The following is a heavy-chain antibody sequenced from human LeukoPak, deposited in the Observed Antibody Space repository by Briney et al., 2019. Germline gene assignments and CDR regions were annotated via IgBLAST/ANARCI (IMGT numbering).Heavy chain of an antibody. Sequence: GGSLRLSCATSGFIFSSYAMSWVRQAPGRGLEWVSSISGSGGSIYYADSVKGRFTISRDNAQNSLYLQMSGLRVEDTAVYYCTRRLDDWGQGTLVTVSS. CDR2: ISGSGGSI. V-gene: IGHV3-23*01. CDR1: GFIFSSYA. D-gene: IGHD3-16*01. CDR3: TRRLDD. J-gene: IGHJ4*02.